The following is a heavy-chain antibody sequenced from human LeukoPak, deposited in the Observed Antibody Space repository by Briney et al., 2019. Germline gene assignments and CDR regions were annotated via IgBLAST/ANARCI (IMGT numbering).Heavy chain of an antibody. CDR1: GYTFTGYY. Sequence: ASVKVSCKASGYTFTGYYMLWVRQAPGQGLEWMGWINPNSGGTNYAQKFQGRVTMNRDTSISTAYMELSRLRSDDTAVYYCAILGVLTGNWFDPWGQGTLVTVSS. J-gene: IGHJ5*02. D-gene: IGHD3-3*01. V-gene: IGHV1-2*02. CDR2: INPNSGGT. CDR3: AILGVLTGNWFDP.